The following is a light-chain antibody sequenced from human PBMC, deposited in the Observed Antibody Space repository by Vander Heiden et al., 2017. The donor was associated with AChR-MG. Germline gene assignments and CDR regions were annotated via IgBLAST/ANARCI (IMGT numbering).Light chain of an antibody. J-gene: IGLJ3*02. CDR3: SSYTSSSTLWV. V-gene: IGLV2-14*01. CDR1: SSDVGGYNY. Sequence: QSALTQPASVSGSPGQSITISCTGTSSDVGGYNYVSWYQQHPGKAPKLMIYDVSKRPSGVSNRFSVSKSGNTASLTISGLQAEDEADYYCSSYTSSSTLWVFGGGTKLTVL. CDR2: DVS.